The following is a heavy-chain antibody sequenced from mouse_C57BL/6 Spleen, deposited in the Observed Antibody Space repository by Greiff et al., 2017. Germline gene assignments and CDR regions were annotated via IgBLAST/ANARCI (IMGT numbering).Heavy chain of an antibody. V-gene: IGHV5-12*01. CDR3: ARQGGLLRGWFAY. D-gene: IGHD2-3*01. CDR1: GFTFSDYY. J-gene: IGHJ3*01. CDR2: ISNGGGST. Sequence: DVKLVESGGGLVQPGGSLKLSCAASGFTFSDYYMYWVRQTPEKRLEWVAYISNGGGSTYYPDTVKGRFTISRDNAKNTLYLQMSRLKSEDTAMYYCARQGGLLRGWFAYWGQGTLVTVSA.